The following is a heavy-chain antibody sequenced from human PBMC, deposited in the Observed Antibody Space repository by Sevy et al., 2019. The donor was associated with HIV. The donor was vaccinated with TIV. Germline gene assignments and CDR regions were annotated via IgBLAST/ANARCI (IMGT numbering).Heavy chain of an antibody. D-gene: IGHD3-22*01. CDR3: ARGTNYYNSSGPYYFDY. CDR2: IPTTGATM. J-gene: IGHJ4*02. Sequence: GGSLRLSCAASGFTFSDYYMSWIRQAPGKGLEWVSYIPTTGATMHYADSVKGRFTISRDNAKNSLYLKMNSLRAEDKAIYYCARGTNYYNSSGPYYFDYWGQGTLVTVSS. V-gene: IGHV3-11*01. CDR1: GFTFSDYY.